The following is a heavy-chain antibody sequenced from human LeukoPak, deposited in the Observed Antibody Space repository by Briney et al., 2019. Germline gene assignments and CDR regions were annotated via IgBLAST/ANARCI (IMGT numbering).Heavy chain of an antibody. Sequence: GGSLRLSCAASGFTFDDYAMHWVRQAPGKGLGWVSGISWNSGSIGYADSVKGRFTISRDNAKNSLYPQMNGLRAEDTAVYYCAGSIAVAGTLFDYWGQGALVTVSS. V-gene: IGHV3-9*01. CDR1: GFTFDDYA. CDR3: AGSIAVAGTLFDY. J-gene: IGHJ4*02. D-gene: IGHD6-19*01. CDR2: ISWNSGSI.